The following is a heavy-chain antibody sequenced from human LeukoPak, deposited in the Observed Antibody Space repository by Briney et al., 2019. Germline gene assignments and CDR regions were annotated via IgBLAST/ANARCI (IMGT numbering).Heavy chain of an antibody. Sequence: ASVKVSCKASGYTFTGYYMHWVRQATGQGLEWMGWINPNSGGTNYAQKFQGRVTMTRDTSISTAYMELSRLRSDDTAVYYCARDCSGGTDRDPANWFDPWGQGTLVTVSS. D-gene: IGHD3-10*02. CDR3: ARDCSGGTDRDPANWFDP. CDR1: GYTFTGYY. CDR2: INPNSGGT. V-gene: IGHV1-2*02. J-gene: IGHJ5*02.